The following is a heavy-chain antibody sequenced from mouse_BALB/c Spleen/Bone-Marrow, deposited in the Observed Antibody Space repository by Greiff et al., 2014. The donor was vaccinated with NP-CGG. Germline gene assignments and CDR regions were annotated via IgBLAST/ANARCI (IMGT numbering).Heavy chain of an antibody. CDR2: ISGGTSTI. CDR1: GFTFRSFG. Sequence: EVMLVESGEGLVQPGGSRKLSCAASGFTFRSFGMHWARQAPEEGLEWVAYISGGTSTIYYADTVKGRFTISRDNPNNALFLQMTSLRSEDTAMYYCVRGGYYVPSYFDSWGQGTTLTVSS. D-gene: IGHD2-3*01. V-gene: IGHV5-17*02. CDR3: VRGGYYVPSYFDS. J-gene: IGHJ2*01.